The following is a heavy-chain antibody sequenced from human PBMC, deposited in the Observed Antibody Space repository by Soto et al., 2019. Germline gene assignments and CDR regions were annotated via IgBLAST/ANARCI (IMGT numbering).Heavy chain of an antibody. CDR1: GDSVSSNSAA. CDR3: ATWRFDS. CDR2: TYYRSKWNY. J-gene: IGHJ4*02. V-gene: IGHV6-1*01. Sequence: SQTLSLTCAVSGDSVSSNSAAWNWIRQSPSRGLEWLGRTYYRSKWNYEYALSVKTRITINPDTSKNQFSLHLNSVTPEDTAVYYCATWRFDSWGQGTLVTVSS.